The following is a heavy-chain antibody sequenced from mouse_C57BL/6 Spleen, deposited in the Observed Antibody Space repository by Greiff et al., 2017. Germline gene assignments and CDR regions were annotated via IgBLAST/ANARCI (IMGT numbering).Heavy chain of an antibody. V-gene: IGHV1-69*01. CDR2: IDPSDSYT. J-gene: IGHJ1*03. CDR1: GYTFTSYW. CDR3: ASFGNFLWYCDV. D-gene: IGHD2-1*01. Sequence: QVQLQQPGAELVMPGASVKLSCKASGYTFTSYWMHWVKQRPGQGLEWIGEIDPSDSYTNYNQKFKGKSTLTVDTSSIPAYMQLSSLTSEDSAVYYCASFGNFLWYCDVWGTGTTVTVSS.